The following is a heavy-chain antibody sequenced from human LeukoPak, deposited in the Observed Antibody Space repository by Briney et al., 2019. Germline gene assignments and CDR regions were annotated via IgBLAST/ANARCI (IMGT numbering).Heavy chain of an antibody. V-gene: IGHV1-69*05. J-gene: IGHJ4*02. D-gene: IGHD2-2*01. CDR3: ARLGYCSSTSCPRDY. CDR1: GGTFSSYA. Sequence: GASVKVSCKASGGTFSSYAISWVRQAPGQGLEWMGGIIPIFGTANYARKFQGRVTITTDESTSTAYMELSSLRSEDTAVYYCARLGYCSSTSCPRDYWGQGTLVTVSS. CDR2: IIPIFGTA.